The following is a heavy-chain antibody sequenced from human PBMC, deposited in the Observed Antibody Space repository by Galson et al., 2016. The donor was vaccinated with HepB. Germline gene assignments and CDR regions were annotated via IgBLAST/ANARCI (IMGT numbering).Heavy chain of an antibody. CDR1: GFTFDDYA. Sequence: SLRLSCAASGFTFDDYAMHWVRQAPGKGLEWVSGISWNSGSIGYADSVKGRFSISRDNAKNSLYLQMNSLKPEDTALYYCAKAGPRRYYDILTGWFDPWGQGTLVTVSS. CDR3: AKAGPRRYYDILTGWFDP. CDR2: ISWNSGSI. D-gene: IGHD3-9*01. J-gene: IGHJ5*02. V-gene: IGHV3-9*01.